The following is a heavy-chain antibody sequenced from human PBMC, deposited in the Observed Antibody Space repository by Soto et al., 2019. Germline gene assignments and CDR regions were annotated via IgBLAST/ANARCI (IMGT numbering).Heavy chain of an antibody. Sequence: ASVKVSCKASGYTFTSYGISWVRQAPGQGLEWMGWISAYNGNTNYAQKLQGRVTMTTDTSTSTAYMDLRSLRSDDTAVYYCARVITGTTFYYYYGMDVWGQGTTVTVSS. CDR2: ISAYNGNT. J-gene: IGHJ6*02. V-gene: IGHV1-18*01. CDR3: ARVITGTTFYYYYGMDV. D-gene: IGHD1-7*01. CDR1: GYTFTSYG.